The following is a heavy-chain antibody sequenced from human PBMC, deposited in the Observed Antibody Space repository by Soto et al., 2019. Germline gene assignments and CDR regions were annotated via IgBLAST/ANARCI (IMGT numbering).Heavy chain of an antibody. V-gene: IGHV5-51*01. CDR1: GYSLTSYL. J-gene: IGHJ4*02. CDR3: ARRPGTESITIFGVVIIEAYFDS. Sequence: PGESLKISCKGSGYSLTSYLIGWVRQMPGKGLEWMGLIYPGDSDTRYIPSFQGQVTISADKSISTAYLQWSSLKASDTAMYYCARRPGTESITIFGVVIIEAYFDSWGQGTLVTVS. D-gene: IGHD3-3*01. CDR2: IYPGDSDT.